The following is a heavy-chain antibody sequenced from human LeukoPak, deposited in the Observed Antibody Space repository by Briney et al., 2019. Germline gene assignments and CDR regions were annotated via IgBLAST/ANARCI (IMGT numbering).Heavy chain of an antibody. D-gene: IGHD4-17*01. J-gene: IGHJ4*02. CDR2: IIQDGSEK. CDR1: GFRLSDYW. V-gene: IGHV3-7*01. Sequence: GGSRRLSCAASGFRLSDYWMNWVRQAPGKGLEWVANIIQDGSEKYYVDSVKGRFTISRDNAKNSLYLQMNSLRVEDTAMYYCARDLLDRGDYAYWGQGTLVTVSS. CDR3: ARDLLDRGDYAY.